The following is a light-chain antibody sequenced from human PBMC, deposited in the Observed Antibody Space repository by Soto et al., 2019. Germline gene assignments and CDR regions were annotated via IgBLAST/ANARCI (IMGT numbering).Light chain of an antibody. J-gene: IGLJ2*01. CDR2: DNN. V-gene: IGLV1-51*01. CDR3: GTWDSSLSGVV. CDR1: RSNIGNNY. Sequence: QSVLTQPPSVSAAPGQKVTISCSGSRSNIGNNYVSWYQQLPGTAPKLLIYDNNKRPSGIPDRFSGSKSGTSATLGITGLQTGDEADYYCGTWDSSLSGVVFGVGTKLTVL.